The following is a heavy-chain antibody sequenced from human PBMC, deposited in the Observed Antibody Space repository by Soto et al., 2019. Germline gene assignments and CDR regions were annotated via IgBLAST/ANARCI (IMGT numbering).Heavy chain of an antibody. D-gene: IGHD2-15*01. J-gene: IGHJ4*02. Sequence: GESLKISCKGSGYSFTSYWIAWVRQMPGKGLEWMGIIYPGDSDTRYSPSFRGQVTISADKSISTAYLQWSSLKASDSAMYYCGRALYCSDGYNYWGQGTLVTVSS. V-gene: IGHV5-51*01. CDR1: GYSFTSYW. CDR2: IYPGDSDT. CDR3: GRALYCSDGYNY.